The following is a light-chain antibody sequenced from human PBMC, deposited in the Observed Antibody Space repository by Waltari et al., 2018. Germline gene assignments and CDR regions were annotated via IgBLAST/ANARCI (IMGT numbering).Light chain of an antibody. Sequence: QSVLTPPRSVSGSPGQSVAISCTGTGSDVGASDYVSWYQQYPGKAPKVMIYGVYKRPSGVPVRFSGSKSGNTASLTISGLQAEDEADYYCCSYANAKWVFGGGTRLTVL. CDR2: GVY. V-gene: IGLV2-11*01. J-gene: IGLJ3*02. CDR1: GSDVGASDY. CDR3: CSYANAKWV.